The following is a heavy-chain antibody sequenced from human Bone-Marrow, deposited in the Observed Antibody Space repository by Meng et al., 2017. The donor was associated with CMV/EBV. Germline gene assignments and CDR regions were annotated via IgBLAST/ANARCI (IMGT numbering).Heavy chain of an antibody. CDR1: GGSISSGEYY. CDR2: IYYSGST. Sequence: LRLSCSASGGSISSGEYYWSWIRRPPGKGLEWIGYIYYSGSTYYNPSLRSRVSISVDTSKNQFSLKLSSVTAADTAVYYCARDHGRGLRDQDDGLDVWGQGTTVTVSS. CDR3: ARDHGRGLRDQDDGLDV. V-gene: IGHV4-30-4*08. J-gene: IGHJ6*02. D-gene: IGHD3/OR15-3a*01.